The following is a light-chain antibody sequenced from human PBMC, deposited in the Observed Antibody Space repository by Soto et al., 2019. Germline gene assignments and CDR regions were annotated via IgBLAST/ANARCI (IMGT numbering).Light chain of an antibody. J-gene: IGLJ3*02. CDR1: SSDVGGYNY. CDR3: SSYAASNNLV. Sequence: QSVLTQPPSASGSPGQSVTISCTGTSSDVGGYNYVSWYQQHPGRVPKVMIYEVSQRPSGVPDRFSGSKSGNTASLTVSGLQAEDEADYYCSSYAASNNLVFGGGTKLTVL. V-gene: IGLV2-8*01. CDR2: EVS.